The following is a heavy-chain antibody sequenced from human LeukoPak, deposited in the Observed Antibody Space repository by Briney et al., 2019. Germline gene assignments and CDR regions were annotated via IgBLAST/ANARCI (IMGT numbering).Heavy chain of an antibody. CDR2: IYSGGST. J-gene: IGHJ3*02. Sequence: GGSVRLSCAAFGFTVSVNYMSWVRQAPGKGLECVSIIYSGGSTFYADSVKGRFTISRDNSKNTLYLQMNSLRAEDTAVYYCAGGGSYLSAFDIWGQGTMVTVSS. D-gene: IGHD1-26*01. CDR3: AGGGSYLSAFDI. CDR1: GFTVSVNY. V-gene: IGHV3-53*01.